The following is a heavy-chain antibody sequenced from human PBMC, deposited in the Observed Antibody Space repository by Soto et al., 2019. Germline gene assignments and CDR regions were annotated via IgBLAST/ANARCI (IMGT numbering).Heavy chain of an antibody. D-gene: IGHD2-21*02. CDR2: IYYSGST. CDR3: VRALGGNSEY. Sequence: SETLSLTCTVSGGSISSSGYYWGWIRQPPGKGLEWIGSIYYSGSTSYNPSLKSRVTMSVDTSKNQLSLKLSSVTAADTAVYYCVRALGGNSEYWGQGTLVTVSS. J-gene: IGHJ4*02. V-gene: IGHV4-39*01. CDR1: GGSISSSGYY.